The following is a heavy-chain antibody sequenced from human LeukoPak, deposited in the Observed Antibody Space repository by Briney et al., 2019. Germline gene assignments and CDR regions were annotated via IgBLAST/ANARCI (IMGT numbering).Heavy chain of an antibody. D-gene: IGHD1-26*01. J-gene: IGHJ3*02. CDR3: ARAKAIVGATYAIPDDAFDI. Sequence: GASVKVSYKASGGTFSSYAISWVRQAPGQGLEWMGGIIPIFGTANYAQKFQGRVTITADKSTSTAYMELSSLRSEDTAVYYCARAKAIVGATYAIPDDAFDIWGQGTMVTVSS. CDR2: IIPIFGTA. V-gene: IGHV1-69*06. CDR1: GGTFSSYA.